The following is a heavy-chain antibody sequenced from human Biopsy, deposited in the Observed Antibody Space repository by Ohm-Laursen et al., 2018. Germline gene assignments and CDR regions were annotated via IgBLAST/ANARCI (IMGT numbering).Heavy chain of an antibody. CDR1: GFTFSSYA. CDR2: ISGNSDII. V-gene: IGHV3-23*01. CDR3: ASAAAQTVTHFDY. Sequence: SLRLSCAASGFTFSSYAMTWFRQAPGKGLEWVSTISGNSDIIYDTDSVKGRFTISRDNSKNTLYLQMNSLRADDTAVYYLASAAAQTVTHFDYWGQGTLVTVSS. J-gene: IGHJ4*02. D-gene: IGHD4-17*01.